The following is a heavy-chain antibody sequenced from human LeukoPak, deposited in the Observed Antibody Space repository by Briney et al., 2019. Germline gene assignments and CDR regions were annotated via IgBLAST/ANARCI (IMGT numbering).Heavy chain of an antibody. CDR2: IYPSGSI. Sequence: SETLSLTCTVSGGSISGYYWNWIRQPAGKGLEWIGRIYPSGSINYNSSLKSRVTMSADTSKNQLSLKLNSVTAADTAVYYCARGFGVNLGYWGQGTLFTVSS. CDR3: ARGFGVNLGY. V-gene: IGHV4-4*07. D-gene: IGHD3-10*01. CDR1: GGSISGYY. J-gene: IGHJ4*02.